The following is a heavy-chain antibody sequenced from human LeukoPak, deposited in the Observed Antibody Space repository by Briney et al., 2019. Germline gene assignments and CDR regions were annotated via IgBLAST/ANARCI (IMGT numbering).Heavy chain of an antibody. V-gene: IGHV4-31*03. CDR2: IYYSGST. D-gene: IGHD5-18*01. CDR1: GGSISSGGYY. CDR3: ARAQKGRGYSYGSPAYGMDV. J-gene: IGHJ6*02. Sequence: SETLSLTCTVSGGSISSGGYYWSWIRQHPGKGLEWIGYIYYSGSTYYNPSLKSRVTISVDTSKNQFSLKLSSVTAADTAVYYCARAQKGRGYSYGSPAYGMDVWGQGTTVTVSS.